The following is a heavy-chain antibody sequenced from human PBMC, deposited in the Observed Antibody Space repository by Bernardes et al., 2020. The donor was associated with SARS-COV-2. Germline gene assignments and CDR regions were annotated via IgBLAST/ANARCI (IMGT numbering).Heavy chain of an antibody. Sequence: CYVFGYDLAEIWMGWVREEPEKVLEWMGGFDPGDGETIDAQKYQGRVTMTEDTSTDTAYMELSSLRSEDTAVYYCATGPALYEAGYWFDPWSQGTLVTVTS. D-gene: IGHD6-19*01. J-gene: IGHJ5*02. V-gene: IGHV1-24*01. CDR1: GYDLAEIW. CDR3: ATGPALYEAGYWFDP. CDR2: FDPGDGET.